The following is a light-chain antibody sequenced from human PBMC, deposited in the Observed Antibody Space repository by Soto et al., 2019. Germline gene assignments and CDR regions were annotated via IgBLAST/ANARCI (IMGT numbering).Light chain of an antibody. J-gene: IGLJ1*01. V-gene: IGLV2-23*02. CDR2: EVS. Sequence: QAVLTQPTSVAGSAGQASTISCSGTRSDVGAYNLVSWYQQVPGKARKLMIFEVSQRPSGGSSPFSGSKSARTASLTISGLQADDEAAYYCCSFAGGRNVFGPRTKGTV. CDR3: CSFAGGRNV. CDR1: RSDVGAYNL.